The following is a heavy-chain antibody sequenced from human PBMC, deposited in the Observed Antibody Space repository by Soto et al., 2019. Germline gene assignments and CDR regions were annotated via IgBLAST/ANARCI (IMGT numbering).Heavy chain of an antibody. CDR1: VYSFTSYW. V-gene: IGHV5-10-1*01. Sequence: PGESLKISCKGSVYSFTSYWISWVRQMPGKGLEWMGRIDPSDSYTNYSPSFQGHVTISADKSISTAYLQWSSLKASDTAMYYCARSRRGAYSSGWYSLSGYYNYGIDVWGQGTKVTVSS. D-gene: IGHD6-19*01. CDR3: ARSRRGAYSSGWYSLSGYYNYGIDV. J-gene: IGHJ6*02. CDR2: IDPSDSYT.